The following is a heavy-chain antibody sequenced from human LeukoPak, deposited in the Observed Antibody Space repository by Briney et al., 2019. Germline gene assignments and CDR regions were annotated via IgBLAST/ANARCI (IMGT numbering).Heavy chain of an antibody. CDR1: GGTFSSYA. Sequence: ASVKVSCKASGGTFSSYAISWVRQAPGQGLEWMGGIIPIFGTANYAQKFQGRVTITTDESTSTAYMELSSLRSEDTAVYYCAREDSSGYPADYWGQGTLVTVSS. CDR3: AREDSSGYPADY. J-gene: IGHJ4*02. CDR2: IIPIFGTA. V-gene: IGHV1-69*05. D-gene: IGHD3-22*01.